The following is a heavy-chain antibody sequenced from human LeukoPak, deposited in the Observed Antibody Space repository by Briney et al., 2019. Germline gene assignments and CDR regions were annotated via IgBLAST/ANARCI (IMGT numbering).Heavy chain of an antibody. CDR3: AREGKAAGTSGWIDP. V-gene: IGHV3-33*01. CDR1: GFTFSDYA. D-gene: IGHD6-13*01. J-gene: IGHJ5*02. CDR2: IWYDGSNK. Sequence: GRSLRLSCAASGFTFSDYAMHWVRQVPGKGLEWVAVIWYDGSNKYHADSVKGRFTISRDNSKNTLYLEMNSLKVEDTAVYYCAREGKAAGTSGWIDPWGRGTLVTVSS.